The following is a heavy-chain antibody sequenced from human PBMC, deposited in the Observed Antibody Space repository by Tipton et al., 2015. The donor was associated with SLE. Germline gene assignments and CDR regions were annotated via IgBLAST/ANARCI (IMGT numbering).Heavy chain of an antibody. CDR3: ASAYCGGDCYTRWGPPFAY. CDR1: GDSVSSNSAA. D-gene: IGHD2-21*02. V-gene: IGHV6-1*01. CDR2: TYYRSKWYN. Sequence: QLVQSGAEVKPSQTLSLTCAISGDSVSSNSAAWNWIRQSPSRGLEWLGRTYYRSKWYNDYAVSVKSRITINPDTSKNQFSLQLNSVNPEDTAVYYCASAYCGGDCYTRWGPPFAYWGQGTLVTVSS. J-gene: IGHJ4*02.